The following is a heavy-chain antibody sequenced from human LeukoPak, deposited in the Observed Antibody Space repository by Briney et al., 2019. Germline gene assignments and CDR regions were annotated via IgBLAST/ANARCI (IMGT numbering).Heavy chain of an antibody. J-gene: IGHJ6*02. Sequence: GGSLRLSCAASGFIFSIFAMTWVRQAPGKGLEWVSSISCCGGGSTYYADSVKGRFTISRGSSKNTLYLQMNSLGDEDTAVYYCAKDRGSSVSCLYGMEVWGQGTTVTVSS. CDR3: AKDRGSSVSCLYGMEV. D-gene: IGHD2-2*01. V-gene: IGHV3-23*01. CDR2: ISCCGGGST. CDR1: GFIFSIFA.